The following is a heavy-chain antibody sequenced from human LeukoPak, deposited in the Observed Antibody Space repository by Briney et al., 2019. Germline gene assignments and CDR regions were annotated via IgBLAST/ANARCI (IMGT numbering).Heavy chain of an antibody. D-gene: IGHD4-11*01. Sequence: SETLSLTCAVYGGSFSGSYWTWTRQPPGKGLEWIGEINHSGRTNYNPSLKSRVTMSVDTSKNQFSLNLRSVTAADTAVYYCARGLYRRHYWGQGTLVTVSS. CDR3: ARGLYRRHY. J-gene: IGHJ4*02. CDR2: INHSGRT. CDR1: GGSFSGSY. V-gene: IGHV4-34*01.